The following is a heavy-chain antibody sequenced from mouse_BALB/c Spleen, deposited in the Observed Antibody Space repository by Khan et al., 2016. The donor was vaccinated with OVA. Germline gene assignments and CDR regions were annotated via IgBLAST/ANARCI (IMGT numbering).Heavy chain of an antibody. V-gene: IGHV2-6-7*01. CDR1: GFSLTGYG. CDR3: ARAYYGNYREAMDY. CDR2: IWGDGST. D-gene: IGHD2-10*01. Sequence: VQLQEPGPGLVAPSQSLSITCTVSGFSLTGYGVNWVRQPPGKGLEWLGMIWGDGSTDFNSALKSRLNLSKDNSKSQVFLKMNSLQTDDTARYYCARAYYGNYREAMDYWGQGTSVTVSS. J-gene: IGHJ4*01.